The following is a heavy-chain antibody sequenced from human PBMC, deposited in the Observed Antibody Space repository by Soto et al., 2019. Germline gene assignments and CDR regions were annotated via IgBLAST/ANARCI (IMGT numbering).Heavy chain of an antibody. J-gene: IGHJ4*02. CDR1: GFTFSSYA. V-gene: IGHV3-23*01. CDR3: ARGRDRDTVTTFDY. CDR2: IHGSGGSA. D-gene: IGHD4-17*01. Sequence: EVQLLESGGGLLQRGGSLRLSCAASGFTFSSYAMNWVRQAPGKGLEWVSVIHGSGGSAYYADSVKGRFTISRDNSKNTVFLQMNSLRVEDTAIYFCARGRDRDTVTTFDYWGQGAQVTVSP.